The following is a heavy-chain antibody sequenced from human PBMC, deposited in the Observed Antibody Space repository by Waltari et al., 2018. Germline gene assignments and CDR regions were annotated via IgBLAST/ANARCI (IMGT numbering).Heavy chain of an antibody. J-gene: IGHJ4*02. D-gene: IGHD2-15*01. CDR1: GYTFTGSY. V-gene: IGHV1-2*02. Sequence: QVQLVQSGAEVKKPGASVEVSCKASGYTFTGSYMHWVGQAPGQGLEWMGWINPNSGGTNYAQKFQGRVTMTRDTSISTAYMELSRLRSDDTAVYYCARSVVVAANNDYWGQGTLVTVSS. CDR2: INPNSGGT. CDR3: ARSVVVAANNDY.